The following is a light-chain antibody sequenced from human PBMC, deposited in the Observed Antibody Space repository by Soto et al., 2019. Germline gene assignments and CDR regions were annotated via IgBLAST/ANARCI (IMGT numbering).Light chain of an antibody. Sequence: DIQMTQSPYSLSASVGDRVTITCRASQSISSYLTWYQQKPGKAPKLLIYAASSLQSGVPSRFSGSGSGTEFTLIISSLQSEDSAVYYCQQYNSWLWTFGQGTKVDIK. CDR3: QQYNSWLWT. CDR2: AAS. V-gene: IGKV1-39*01. J-gene: IGKJ1*01. CDR1: QSISSY.